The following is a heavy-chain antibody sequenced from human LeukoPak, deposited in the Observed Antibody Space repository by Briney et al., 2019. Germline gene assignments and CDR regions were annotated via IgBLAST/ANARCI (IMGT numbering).Heavy chain of an antibody. D-gene: IGHD3-16*02. CDR3: ARDLVTFGGVIVSGY. J-gene: IGHJ4*02. CDR1: GYTFTSYG. V-gene: IGHV1-18*01. CDR2: ISAYNGNT. Sequence: GASVTVSCTASGYTFTSYGISWVRQAPGQGLEWMGWISAYNGNTNYAQKFQGRITMTTDTSTTTAYMELRSLRSDDTAVYYCARDLVTFGGVIVSGYWGQGTLVTVSS.